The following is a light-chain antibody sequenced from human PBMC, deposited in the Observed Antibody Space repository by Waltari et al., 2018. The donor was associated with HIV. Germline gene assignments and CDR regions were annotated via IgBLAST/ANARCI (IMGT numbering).Light chain of an antibody. Sequence: QSALTQPASVSGSPGQSITISCTGTSRDVGAFNFLSWYQQRPGRAPKLMIYEVSNRPSGVSNRFSGSKSGNTASLTISGLQAEDEADYYCSSYTSSSTPVFGTGTKVTVL. CDR1: SRDVGAFNF. CDR2: EVS. CDR3: SSYTSSSTPV. J-gene: IGLJ1*01. V-gene: IGLV2-14*01.